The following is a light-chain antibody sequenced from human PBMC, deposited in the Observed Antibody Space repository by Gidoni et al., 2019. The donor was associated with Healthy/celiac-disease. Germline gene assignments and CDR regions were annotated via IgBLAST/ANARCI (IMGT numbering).Light chain of an antibody. CDR3: QQYGSSRFT. V-gene: IGKV3-20*01. J-gene: IGKJ3*01. CDR2: GAS. CDR1: QRVSSSY. Sequence: EIVLTQSPGTLSLSPGERATLSCRASQRVSSSYLAWYQQKPGQAPRLLIYGASSRATGIPDRFSGSGSVTDFTLTISRLEPEDFAVYYCQQYGSSRFTFGPGTKVDIK.